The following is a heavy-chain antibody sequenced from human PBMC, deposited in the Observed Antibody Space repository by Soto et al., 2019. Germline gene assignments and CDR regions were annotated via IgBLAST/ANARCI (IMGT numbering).Heavy chain of an antibody. CDR1: GYTFTSYD. CDR2: MNPNSGNT. V-gene: IGHV1-8*01. J-gene: IGHJ5*02. CDR3: ARGRNMMLVGPNWADT. D-gene: IGHD3-16*01. Sequence: ASVNVSCKASGYTFTSYDINWVRQATGQGLEWMGWMNPNSGNTGYAHKFQGRVTMTRNTSISTAYMELSSLRSEDTAVYYCARGRNMMLVGPNWADTGGQSTRVNVSS.